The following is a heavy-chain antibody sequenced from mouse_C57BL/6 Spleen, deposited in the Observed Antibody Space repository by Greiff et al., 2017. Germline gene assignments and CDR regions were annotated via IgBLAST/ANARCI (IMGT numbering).Heavy chain of an antibody. CDR3: ARDYSNYVKGFAY. CDR2: LYPGSGST. Sequence: QVQLQQPGAELVKPGASVKMSCKASGYTFTSYWITWVKQRPGQGLEWIGDLYPGSGSTNYNEKFKSKATLTVDTSSSTAYMQLSSLTSEDSAVYYCARDYSNYVKGFAYWGQGTLVTVSA. CDR1: GYTFTSYW. J-gene: IGHJ3*01. D-gene: IGHD2-5*01. V-gene: IGHV1-55*01.